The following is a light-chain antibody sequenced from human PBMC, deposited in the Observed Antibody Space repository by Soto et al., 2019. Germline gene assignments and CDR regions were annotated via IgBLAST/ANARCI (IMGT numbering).Light chain of an antibody. CDR1: QSLLHSNGYNY. CDR2: LGS. Sequence: DIVMTQSPLSLPVTPGEPASISCRSSQSLLHSNGYNYLDWYLQKPGQSPQLLIFLGSSRASGVPDRFRGSGSGTDFTLKISRVEAEDVGVYYCMEALQTPPTLGGGTKVEIK. CDR3: MEALQTPPT. V-gene: IGKV2-28*01. J-gene: IGKJ4*01.